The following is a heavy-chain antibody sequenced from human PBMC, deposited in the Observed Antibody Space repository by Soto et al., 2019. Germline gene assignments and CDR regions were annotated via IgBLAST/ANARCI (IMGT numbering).Heavy chain of an antibody. J-gene: IGHJ4*02. Sequence: SETLSLTCTVSGGSIGSSSYYLGWIRQPPGKGLEWIGSIYASGSTNYNPSLKSRVTISVDTSKNQFSLKLSPVTAADTALYYCARLGRYQMGIFDYWGQGTLVTVSS. D-gene: IGHD2-2*01. V-gene: IGHV4-39*07. CDR2: IYASGST. CDR1: GGSIGSSSYY. CDR3: ARLGRYQMGIFDY.